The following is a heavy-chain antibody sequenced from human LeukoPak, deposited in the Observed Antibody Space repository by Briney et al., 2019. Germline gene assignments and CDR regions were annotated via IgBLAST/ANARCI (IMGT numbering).Heavy chain of an antibody. D-gene: IGHD1-26*01. Sequence: SETLSLTCTVSGGSISTYYWSWIRQPAGKGLEWIGRIYSGGSTNYNPSLKSRVTMSVDTSKNQFSLKLSSVTAADTAVYYCARSTIVGATRVDFDYWGQGTLVTVSS. V-gene: IGHV4-4*07. CDR1: GGSISTYY. CDR3: ARSTIVGATRVDFDY. CDR2: IYSGGST. J-gene: IGHJ4*02.